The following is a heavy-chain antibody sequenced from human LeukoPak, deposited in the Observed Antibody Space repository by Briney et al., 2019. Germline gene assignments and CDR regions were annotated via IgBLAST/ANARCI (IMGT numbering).Heavy chain of an antibody. Sequence: GESLEISCEGSGYSFTSYWIGWGRQLPGKGLEWMGIIYPGDSDTRYSPSFQGQVTISADKSISTAYLQWSSLKASDTAMYYCARRGSPGGFDYWGQGTLVTVSS. CDR2: IYPGDSDT. CDR3: ARRGSPGGFDY. V-gene: IGHV5-51*01. CDR1: GYSFTSYW. J-gene: IGHJ4*02. D-gene: IGHD3-16*01.